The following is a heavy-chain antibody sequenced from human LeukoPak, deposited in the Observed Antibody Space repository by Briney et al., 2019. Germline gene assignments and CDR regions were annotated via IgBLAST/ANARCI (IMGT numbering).Heavy chain of an antibody. CDR3: ARAGITIFGVVDY. D-gene: IGHD3-3*01. J-gene: IGHJ4*02. CDR1: GYSISSGYY. Sequence: SETLSLTCTVSGYSISSGYYWGWIRQPPGKGLEWIGSIYHSGSTYYNPSLKSRVTISVDASKNQFSLKLSSVTAADTAVYYCARAGITIFGVVDYWGQGTLVTVSS. CDR2: IYHSGST. V-gene: IGHV4-38-2*02.